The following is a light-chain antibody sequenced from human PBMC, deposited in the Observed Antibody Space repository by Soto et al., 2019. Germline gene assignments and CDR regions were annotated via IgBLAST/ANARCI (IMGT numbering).Light chain of an antibody. CDR1: SSNIGAGYD. J-gene: IGLJ3*02. V-gene: IGLV1-40*01. Sequence: QSVLTQPPSVSXXPGQRVTISCTGSSSNIGAGYDVHWYQQLPGTAPKLLIYDNFNRPSGIPDRFSGSKSGTSASLAITGLQAEDEADYYCQCHDSSLSGSVLGGGTKLTVL. CDR2: DNF. CDR3: QCHDSSLSGSV.